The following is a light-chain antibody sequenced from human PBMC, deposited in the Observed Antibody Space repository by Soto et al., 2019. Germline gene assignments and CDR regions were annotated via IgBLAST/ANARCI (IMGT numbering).Light chain of an antibody. V-gene: IGKV3-20*01. Sequence: EIVLTQSPGTLSLSPGERATLSCRASQSVSSSYLAWYQQKPGQAPRLLIYGASSRATGIPDRFSGGGSGTDFTLTISRLEPEDFAVYYGQQFVSSLSSFTFGQGTKLEI. CDR1: QSVSSSY. CDR3: QQFVSSLSSFT. CDR2: GAS. J-gene: IGKJ2*01.